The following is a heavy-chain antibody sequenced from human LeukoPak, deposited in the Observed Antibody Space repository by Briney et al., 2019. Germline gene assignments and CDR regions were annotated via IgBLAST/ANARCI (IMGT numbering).Heavy chain of an antibody. CDR2: ISYDGTNK. J-gene: IGHJ6*03. CDR1: GFTFSSFG. CDR3: AQGASWSAMAYMDV. D-gene: IGHD5-18*01. V-gene: IGHV3-30*18. Sequence: GRSLRLSCAASGFTFSSFGMHWVRQAPGKGLEWVAVISYDGTNKYYADSVKGRFTISRDNSKNTLYLQINSLRAEDTAIYYCAQGASWSAMAYMDVWGKGTAVTVSS.